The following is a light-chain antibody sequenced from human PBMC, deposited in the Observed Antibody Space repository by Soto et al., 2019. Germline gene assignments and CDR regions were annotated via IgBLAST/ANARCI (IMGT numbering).Light chain of an antibody. V-gene: IGLV1-40*01. Sequence: QSVLTQPPSGSRAPGQRVTISCTGSSSNIGAGYDVHWYQQLPGTAPKLLIYGNSNRPSGVPDRFSGSKSGTSASLAITGLQAEDEANYYCQSYDSSLRVSVFGGGTKLTLL. J-gene: IGLJ2*01. CDR1: SSNIGAGYD. CDR2: GNS. CDR3: QSYDSSLRVSV.